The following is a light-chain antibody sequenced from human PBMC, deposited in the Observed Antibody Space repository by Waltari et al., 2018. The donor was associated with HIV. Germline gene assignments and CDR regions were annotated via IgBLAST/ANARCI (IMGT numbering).Light chain of an antibody. CDR1: QNINDW. Sequence: DIQMTQSPSTLSASVGDRVIITCRASQNINDWLAWYQQKPGKAPKLLISKASSLQSGVPSRFSGSGSGTEFTLTISSLQPDDFATYYCQQYNGYSGFTFGQGTKLDIK. CDR2: KAS. V-gene: IGKV1-5*03. CDR3: QQYNGYSGFT. J-gene: IGKJ2*01.